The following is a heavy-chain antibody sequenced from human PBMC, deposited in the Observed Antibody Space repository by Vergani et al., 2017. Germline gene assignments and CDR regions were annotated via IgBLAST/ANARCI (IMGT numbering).Heavy chain of an antibody. J-gene: IGHJ6*02. CDR3: ARDRVGGMDV. V-gene: IGHV3-21*01. D-gene: IGHD1-26*01. CDR2: ISSSSSYI. CDR1: GFTFSSYS. Sequence: EVQLVESGGGLVKPGGSLRLSCAASGFTFSSYSMNWVRQAPGKGLEWVSSISSSSSYIYYADSVKGRFTISRDNAKNSLYLQMNSLRAEXTAVYYCARDRVGGMDVWGQGTTVTVSS.